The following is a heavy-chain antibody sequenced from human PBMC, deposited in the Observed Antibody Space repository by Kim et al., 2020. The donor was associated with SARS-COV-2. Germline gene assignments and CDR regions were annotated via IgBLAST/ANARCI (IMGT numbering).Heavy chain of an antibody. V-gene: IGHV3-33*05. CDR3: ARGYRITMVRGGTLMDV. J-gene: IGHJ6*02. Sequence: GGSLRLSCAASGFTFSSYGMHWVRQAPGKGLEWVAVISYDGSNKYYADSVKGRFTISRDNSKNTLYLQMNSLRAEDTAVYYCARGYRITMVRGGTLMDVWGQGTTVTVSS. CDR2: ISYDGSNK. CDR1: GFTFSSYG. D-gene: IGHD3-10*01.